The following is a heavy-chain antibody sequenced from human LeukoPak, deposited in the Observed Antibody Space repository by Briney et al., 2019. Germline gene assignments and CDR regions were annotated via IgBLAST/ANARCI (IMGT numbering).Heavy chain of an antibody. D-gene: IGHD5-24*01. CDR1: GFTFDDYG. Sequence: GRSLRLSCAASGFTFDDYGMTWVRQVPGKGLEWVSGINWNGGSIGNADSVKGRFTISRDNAKNSLYLQMNSLRAEDTALYYCARVGPQLSPGYYMDVWGKGTTVTVSS. J-gene: IGHJ6*03. CDR3: ARVGPQLSPGYYMDV. V-gene: IGHV3-20*04. CDR2: INWNGGSI.